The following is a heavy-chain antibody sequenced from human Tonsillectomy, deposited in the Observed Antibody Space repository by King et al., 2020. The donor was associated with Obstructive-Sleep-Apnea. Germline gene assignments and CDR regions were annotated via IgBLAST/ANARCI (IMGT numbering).Heavy chain of an antibody. CDR3: ARGQRGAYSSSWFRTNWFDP. J-gene: IGHJ5*02. V-gene: IGHV4-39*01. Sequence: LQLKESGPGLVKPSETLFLTCTVSGDSISGGIFYWGWIRQPPGKGLEWIGSLYHNGNTYYNPSLESRVSISVDTSKNQFFLRLHSVTAADTAVYYCARGQRGAYSSSWFRTNWFDPWGQGTLVTVSS. CDR2: LYHNGNT. CDR1: GDSISGGIFY. D-gene: IGHD2-2*01.